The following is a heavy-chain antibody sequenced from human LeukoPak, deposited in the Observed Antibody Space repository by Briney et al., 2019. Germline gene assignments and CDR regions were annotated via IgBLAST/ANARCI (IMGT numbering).Heavy chain of an antibody. D-gene: IGHD6-6*01. Sequence: GGSLRLSCAASGFTFSSYAMGWVRQAPGKGLEWVSAISGSGGSTYYADSVKGRFTISRVNSKNTLYLKMNSLRAEDTAVYYCAKVVSSSWRDWFDPWGQGTLVTVSS. V-gene: IGHV3-23*01. CDR2: ISGSGGST. CDR1: GFTFSSYA. CDR3: AKVVSSSWRDWFDP. J-gene: IGHJ5*02.